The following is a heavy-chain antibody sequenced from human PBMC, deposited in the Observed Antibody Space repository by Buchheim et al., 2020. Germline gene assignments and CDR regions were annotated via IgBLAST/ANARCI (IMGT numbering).Heavy chain of an antibody. D-gene: IGHD2-15*01. Sequence: EVQLVQSGAEVKKSGESLKISCKGSGYTFTGHWIGWVRQMPGKGLEWMGIIYPGDSDTRYSPSFEGQVTISADKSISTVYLQWYSLKASDTAMYYCARLAVRSVAATFWLDPWGQGTL. CDR1: GYTFTGHW. CDR2: IYPGDSDT. CDR3: ARLAVRSVAATFWLDP. J-gene: IGHJ5*02. V-gene: IGHV5-51*01.